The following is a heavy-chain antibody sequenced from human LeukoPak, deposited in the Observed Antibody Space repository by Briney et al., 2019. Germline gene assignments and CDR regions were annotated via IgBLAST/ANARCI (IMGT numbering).Heavy chain of an antibody. CDR1: GFTFSSYS. D-gene: IGHD2-2*01. CDR2: ISSSSSTI. CDR3: ARDAGYCSSTSCYRAFDI. Sequence: PGGSLRLSCAASGFTFSSYSMNWVRQAPGKGLEWVSYISSSSSTIYYADSVKGRFTISRDNAENSLYLQMNSLRAEDTAVYYCARDAGYCSSTSCYRAFDIWGQGTMVTVSS. J-gene: IGHJ3*02. V-gene: IGHV3-48*04.